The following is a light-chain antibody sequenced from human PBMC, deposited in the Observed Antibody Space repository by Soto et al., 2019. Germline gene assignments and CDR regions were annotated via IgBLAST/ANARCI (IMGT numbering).Light chain of an antibody. J-gene: IGLJ2*01. CDR1: SSNIGAGYD. Sequence: QSVLTQPPSVSGAPGQRATISCTGGSSNIGAGYDVHWYQQLPGAAPKLLIYDYNSRPSGVPDRYSASRSGTSASLAITGLQPDDEADYYCQSYDTSLSGVIFGGGTKVTVL. CDR2: DYN. CDR3: QSYDTSLSGVI. V-gene: IGLV1-40*01.